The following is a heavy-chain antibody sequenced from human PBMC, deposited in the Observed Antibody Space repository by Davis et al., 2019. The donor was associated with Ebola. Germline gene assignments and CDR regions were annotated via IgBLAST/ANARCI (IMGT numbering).Heavy chain of an antibody. CDR2: ISWNSGSI. Sequence: PGGSLRLSCAASGFTFDDYVMHWVRQAPGKGLEWVSGISWNSGSIGYADSVKGRFTISRDNAKNSLYLQMNSLRAEDTALYYCAKDIRGSIVGATRFDYWGQGTLVTVSS. V-gene: IGHV3-9*01. D-gene: IGHD1-26*01. J-gene: IGHJ4*02. CDR3: AKDIRGSIVGATRFDY. CDR1: GFTFDDYV.